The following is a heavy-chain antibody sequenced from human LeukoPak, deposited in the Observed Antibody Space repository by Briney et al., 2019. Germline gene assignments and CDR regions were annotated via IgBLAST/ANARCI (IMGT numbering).Heavy chain of an antibody. J-gene: IGHJ4*02. Sequence: SDTLSLTCTVSGGSLSSSSYSWGGIRQPPGKGLEWIGSIFYRGSTYYNTSLKSRVTISLATSKNQISLKVSSVTVADTAVYYYARHSFGVGYNNFDYWGQGTLVTVSS. CDR2: IFYRGST. V-gene: IGHV4-39*01. D-gene: IGHD5-24*01. CDR3: ARHSFGVGYNNFDY. CDR1: GGSLSSSSYS.